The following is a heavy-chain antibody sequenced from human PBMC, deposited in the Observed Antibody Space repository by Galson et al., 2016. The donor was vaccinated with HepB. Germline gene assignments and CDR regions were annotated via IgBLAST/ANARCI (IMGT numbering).Heavy chain of an antibody. J-gene: IGHJ6*03. CDR3: AKGGVVFYYYYMDV. Sequence: SLRLSCAASGFSFSNCGMHWVRQAPGKGLEWVGVSTYGESDEHYADSVKGRFTISRDNSKNTLYLQMNSLRAEDTAVYYCAKGGVVFYYYYMDVWGKGTTVTVSS. CDR2: STYGESDE. D-gene: IGHD2-15*01. CDR1: GFSFSNCG. V-gene: IGHV3-30*18.